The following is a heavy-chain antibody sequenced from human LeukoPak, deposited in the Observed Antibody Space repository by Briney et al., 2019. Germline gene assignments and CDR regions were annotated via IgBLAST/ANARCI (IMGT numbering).Heavy chain of an antibody. D-gene: IGHD6-19*01. CDR3: ARSARIAVAGRSWFDP. V-gene: IGHV1-2*02. Sequence: ASVKVSCKASGYTFTGYYMNWVRQAPGQGLEWMGWINPNSGGTNYAQKFQGRVTMTRDTSISTAYMELSRLRSDDTAVYYCARSARIAVAGRSWFDPWGQGTLVTVSS. CDR2: INPNSGGT. CDR1: GYTFTGYY. J-gene: IGHJ5*02.